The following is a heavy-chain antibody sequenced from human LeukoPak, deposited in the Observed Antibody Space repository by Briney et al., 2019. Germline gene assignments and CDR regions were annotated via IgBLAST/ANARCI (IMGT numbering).Heavy chain of an antibody. J-gene: IGHJ5*02. V-gene: IGHV4-34*01. CDR1: GGSFSGYY. CDR3: ARLLWFGELSGFDP. D-gene: IGHD3-10*01. Sequence: SETLSLTCAVYGGSFSGYYWSWIRQPPGKGLEWIGEINHSGSTNYNPSLKSRVTISVDTSKNQFSLKLSSVTAADTAVYYCARLLWFGELSGFDPWGQGTLVTVSS. CDR2: INHSGST.